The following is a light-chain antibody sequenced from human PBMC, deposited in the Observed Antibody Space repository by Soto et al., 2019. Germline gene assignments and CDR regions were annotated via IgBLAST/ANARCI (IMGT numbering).Light chain of an antibody. CDR1: QTVTIF. V-gene: IGKV1-39*01. CDR2: GTS. Sequence: DIQMTQSPSSLSASVGDRVTITCRSSQTVTIFLNWYQHKPGSAPKLLIFGTSNLASGVPSRFSGSGSGTDFTLTISSLQPEYFATYYCQQTYTTPALTFGGGTKLEIK. CDR3: QQTYTTPALT. J-gene: IGKJ4*01.